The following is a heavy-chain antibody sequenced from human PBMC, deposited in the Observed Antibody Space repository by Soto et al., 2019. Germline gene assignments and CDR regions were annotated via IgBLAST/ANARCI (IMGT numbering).Heavy chain of an antibody. CDR2: ISGSGGST. CDR3: TKVPRDIVLMVYAISN. D-gene: IGHD2-8*01. CDR1: GFTFSSYA. J-gene: IGHJ4*02. V-gene: IGHV3-23*01. Sequence: GGSLRLSCAASGFTFSSYAMSWVGQAPGKGLEWVSAISGSGGSTYYADSVKGRFTISRDNSKNTLYLQMNSLRAEDTAVYYFTKVPRDIVLMVYAISNWGQRKLVTVSS.